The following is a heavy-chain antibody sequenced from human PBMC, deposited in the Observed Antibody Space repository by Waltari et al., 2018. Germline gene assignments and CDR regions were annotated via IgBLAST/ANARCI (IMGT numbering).Heavy chain of an antibody. Sequence: EVQLLESGGGLVQPGGSLRLSCAASGFTFSSYAMSWVRQAPGKGLEWVSVIYSGGSTYYADSVKGRFTISRDNSKNTLYLQMNSLRAEDTAVYYCAKEAGYNSGYYYYSYVDAWVTSTPVIFSS. J-gene: IGHJ6*03. CDR2: IYSGGST. D-gene: IGHD5-12*01. CDR1: GFTFSSYA. CDR3: AKEAGYNSGYYYYSYVDA. V-gene: IGHV3-23*03.